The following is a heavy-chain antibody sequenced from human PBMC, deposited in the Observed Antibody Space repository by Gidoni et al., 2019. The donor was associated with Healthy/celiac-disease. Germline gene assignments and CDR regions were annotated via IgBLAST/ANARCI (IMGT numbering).Heavy chain of an antibody. CDR1: GCTFDDYA. CDR3: AKDSYSSEDAFDI. J-gene: IGHJ3*02. Sequence: EVQLVASRDGSVQPGSSLRLSFAAAGCTFDDYAMHWVRQAPGKGLEWGSGISWNSGSRGYADSVKGRFTISRDNAKNSLYLQMNSLRAEDTAVYYCAKDSYSSEDAFDIWGQGTMVTVSS. D-gene: IGHD6-25*01. CDR2: ISWNSGSR. V-gene: IGHV3-9*01.